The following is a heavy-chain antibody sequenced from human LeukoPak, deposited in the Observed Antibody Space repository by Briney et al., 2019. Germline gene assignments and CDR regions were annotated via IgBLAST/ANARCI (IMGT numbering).Heavy chain of an antibody. V-gene: IGHV3-64*01. CDR1: GFTFSSYA. CDR3: ARVGTETSGGLYAFDI. Sequence: GGSLRLSCAASGFTFSSYAMHWVRQAPGKGLEYVSAISSNGGSTYYANSVKGRFTISRDNSKNTLYLQMGSLRAEDMAVYYCARVGTETSGGLYAFDIWGQGTMVTVSS. J-gene: IGHJ3*02. CDR2: ISSNGGST. D-gene: IGHD1/OR15-1a*01.